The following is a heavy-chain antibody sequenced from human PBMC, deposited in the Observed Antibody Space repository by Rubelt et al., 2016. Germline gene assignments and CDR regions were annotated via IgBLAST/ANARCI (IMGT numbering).Heavy chain of an antibody. V-gene: IGHV4-59*12. Sequence: QVQLQESGPGLVKPSETLSLTCTVSGGSISSYYWSWIRQPPGKGLEWIGEINHSGSTNYNPSLKSRVTISVDTSKNQFSRKVGSVTAADTAVYYCARGNGSPPLDYWGQGTLVTVSS. CDR2: INHSGST. CDR1: GGSISSYY. D-gene: IGHD6-13*01. J-gene: IGHJ4*02. CDR3: ARGNGSPPLDY.